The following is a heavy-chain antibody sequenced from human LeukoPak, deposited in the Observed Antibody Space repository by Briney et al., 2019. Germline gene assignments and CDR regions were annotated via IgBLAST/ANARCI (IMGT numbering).Heavy chain of an antibody. J-gene: IGHJ4*02. CDR3: ATDYYVSGSYYRLFY. CDR1: GFTFSNYG. V-gene: IGHV3-23*01. CDR2: ITGSGGNT. Sequence: PGGTLGLSCAASGFTFSNYGMNWVRQAPGKGLEWVSGITGSGGNTYYADSVKGRFTISRDNAKNTLYLQMNNLRAEDTAIYYCATDYYVSGSYYRLFYWGQGTLVTVSS. D-gene: IGHD3-10*01.